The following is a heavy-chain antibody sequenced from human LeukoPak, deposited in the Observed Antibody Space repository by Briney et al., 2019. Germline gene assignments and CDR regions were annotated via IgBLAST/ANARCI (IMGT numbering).Heavy chain of an antibody. Sequence: GGSLRLSCAASGFTFSNYWMHWVRQAPGKGLLWVARIHTNGSSTSYADSVKGRFTISRDNAKNPLYLQMNSLRAEDTAVYYCAELGITMIGGVWGKGTTVTISS. J-gene: IGHJ6*04. CDR3: AELGITMIGGV. CDR1: GFTFSNYW. V-gene: IGHV3-74*01. CDR2: IHTNGSST. D-gene: IGHD3-10*02.